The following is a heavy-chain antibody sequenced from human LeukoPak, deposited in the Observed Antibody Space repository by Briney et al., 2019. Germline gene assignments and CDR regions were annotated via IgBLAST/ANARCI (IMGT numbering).Heavy chain of an antibody. V-gene: IGHV3-7*01. CDR2: IKQDGSEK. Sequence: GGSLRLSCAASGFTLSSYWMSWVRQAPGKGLEWVANIKQDGSEKYYVDSVKGRFTISRDNAKNSLYLQMNSLRAEDTAVYYCARDPPSDAFDIWGQGTMVTVSS. J-gene: IGHJ3*02. CDR1: GFTLSSYW. CDR3: ARDPPSDAFDI.